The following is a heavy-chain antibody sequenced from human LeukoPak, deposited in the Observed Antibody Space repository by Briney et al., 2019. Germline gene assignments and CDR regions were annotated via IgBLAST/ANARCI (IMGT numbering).Heavy chain of an antibody. CDR1: GGTFSIYA. CDR3: ATGDYHFDY. V-gene: IGHV1-69*01. J-gene: IGHJ4*02. CDR2: IIPIFGTA. D-gene: IGHD4-17*01. Sequence: SVTVSCTASGGTFSIYAISWVRQAPGQGLEWMGGIIPIFGTANYAQKFQGRVTITADESTSTAYMELSSLRSEDTAVYYCATGDYHFDYWGQGTLVTVSS.